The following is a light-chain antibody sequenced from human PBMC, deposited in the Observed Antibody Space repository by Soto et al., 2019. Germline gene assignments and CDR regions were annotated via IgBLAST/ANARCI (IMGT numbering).Light chain of an antibody. CDR3: QQRFDWPKIT. CDR2: GAS. CDR1: QSVSNNY. V-gene: IGKV3-11*01. Sequence: EIVLTQSPGTLSLSPGERATLSCRASQSVSNNYLAWYQQKPGQAPRLLINGASTRATGIPARVSGSGSGTDFTLTTSSLEPEDFGVFYCQQRFDWPKITFGQGTRLEIK. J-gene: IGKJ5*01.